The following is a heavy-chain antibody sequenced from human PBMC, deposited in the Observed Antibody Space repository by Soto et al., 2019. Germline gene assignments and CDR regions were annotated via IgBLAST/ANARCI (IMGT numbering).Heavy chain of an antibody. CDR1: GGSISSYY. J-gene: IGHJ6*03. CDR3: ARGDDFWSGYLYHMDG. V-gene: IGHV4-59*08. CDR2: IYYSGST. Sequence: SETLSLTCTVSGGSISSYYWSWIRQPPGKGLEWIGYIYYSGSTNYNPSLKSRVTISVDTSKNQFSLKLSSVTAADTAVYYCARGDDFWSGYLYHMDGWGKGTTVTRSS. D-gene: IGHD3-3*01.